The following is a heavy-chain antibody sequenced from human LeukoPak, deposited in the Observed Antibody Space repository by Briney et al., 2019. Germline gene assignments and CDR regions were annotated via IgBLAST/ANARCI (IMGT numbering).Heavy chain of an antibody. CDR1: GYTFTSYW. Sequence: GESLKISCRVSGYTFTSYWIAWVRQTPGKGLELMGLIYPGDSNTRYSPSFQGRVTISADKSTNTAYLHWNNVKASDSAMYYCAREGVRGVVMVNWFDPWGQGTLVTVSS. CDR3: AREGVRGVVMVNWFDP. D-gene: IGHD3-10*01. J-gene: IGHJ5*02. CDR2: IYPGDSNT. V-gene: IGHV5-51*01.